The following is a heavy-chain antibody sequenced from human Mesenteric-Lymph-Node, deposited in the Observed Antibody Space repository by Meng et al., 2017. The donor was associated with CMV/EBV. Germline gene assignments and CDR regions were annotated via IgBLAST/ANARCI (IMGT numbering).Heavy chain of an antibody. CDR3: ARAGVATTTPRSYFDY. J-gene: IGHJ4*02. D-gene: IGHD5-12*01. Sequence: GESLKISCAASGFTFSSYAMSWVRQAPGKGLEWVSVIYSGGSSTYYADSVKGRFTISRDNSKNTLYLQMNSLRAEDTAVYYCARAGVATTTPRSYFDYWGQGTRVTVSS. CDR2: IYSGGSST. CDR1: GFTFSSYA. V-gene: IGHV3-23*03.